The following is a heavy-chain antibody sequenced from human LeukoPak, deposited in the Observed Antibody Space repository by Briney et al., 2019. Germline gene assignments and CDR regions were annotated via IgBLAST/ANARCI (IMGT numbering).Heavy chain of an antibody. V-gene: IGHV3-23*01. Sequence: GGSLRLSCAASGFIFSIYDISWVRQAPGKGLEWVAAVCGTDGGTPGYTYYADSVMGRFTVSRDNAKRSLYLQIKSLRDDDTAVYHCALGTINKDYYFGMDVWGQGTTVTVSS. J-gene: IGHJ6*02. D-gene: IGHD2-8*01. CDR3: ALGTINKDYYFGMDV. CDR2: VCGTDGGTPGYT. CDR1: GFIFSIYD.